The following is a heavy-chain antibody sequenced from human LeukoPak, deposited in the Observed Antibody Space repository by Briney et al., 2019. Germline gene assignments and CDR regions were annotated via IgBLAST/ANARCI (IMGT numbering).Heavy chain of an antibody. V-gene: IGHV4-4*07. D-gene: IGHD2-15*01. Sequence: NTSETLSLTCTVSGGSISSYYWSWIRQPAGKGLEWIGRIYTSGSTNYNPSLNSRVTISVDKSKNHFSLQLTSVTAADTAVYYCARDWRYCSGGSCSYYFDYWGQGALVTVSS. CDR1: GGSISSYY. CDR2: IYTSGST. J-gene: IGHJ4*02. CDR3: ARDWRYCSGGSCSYYFDY.